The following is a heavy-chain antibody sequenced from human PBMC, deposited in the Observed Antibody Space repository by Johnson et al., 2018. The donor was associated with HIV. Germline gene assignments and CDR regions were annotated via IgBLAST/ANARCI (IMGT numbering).Heavy chain of an antibody. D-gene: IGHD6-6*01. Sequence: QLVESGGGLVQPGGSLRLSCAASGFTFSSYWMSWVRQAPGKGLEWVAVISYDGSNKYYVYSVKGRFTISRDNSKNTLYLQMNSLRVEDTAVYYCARDEYSRGAFDIWGQGTMVTVSS. V-gene: IGHV3-30-3*01. CDR1: GFTFSSYW. J-gene: IGHJ3*02. CDR2: ISYDGSNK. CDR3: ARDEYSRGAFDI.